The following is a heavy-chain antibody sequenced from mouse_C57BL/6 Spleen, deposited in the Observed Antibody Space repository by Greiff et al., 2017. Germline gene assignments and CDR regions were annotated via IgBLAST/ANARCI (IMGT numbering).Heavy chain of an antibody. J-gene: IGHJ4*01. D-gene: IGHD1-1*01. CDR3: ARDTTALAGYYAMDY. V-gene: IGHV1-82*01. Sequence: QVQLQQSGPELVKPGASVKISCKASGYAFSSSWMNWVKQRPGKGLEWIGRIYPGDGDTNYNGKFKGKATLTADKSSSTAYMQLSSLTSEDSAVYFCARDTTALAGYYAMDYWGQGTSVTVSS. CDR2: IYPGDGDT. CDR1: GYAFSSSW.